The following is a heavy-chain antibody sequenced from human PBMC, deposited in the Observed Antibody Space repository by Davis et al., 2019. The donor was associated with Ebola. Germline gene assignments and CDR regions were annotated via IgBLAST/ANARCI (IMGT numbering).Heavy chain of an antibody. CDR2: ISAYNGNT. D-gene: IGHD3-3*01. CDR1: GGTFSSYA. Sequence: ASVKVSCKASGGTFSSYAISWVRQAPGQGLEWMGWISAYNGNTNYAQKLQGRVTMTTDTSTSTAYMELRSLRSDDTAVYYCARGSHYDFWSGPAYYYYGMDVWGQGTTVTVSS. CDR3: ARGSHYDFWSGPAYYYYGMDV. J-gene: IGHJ6*02. V-gene: IGHV1-18*01.